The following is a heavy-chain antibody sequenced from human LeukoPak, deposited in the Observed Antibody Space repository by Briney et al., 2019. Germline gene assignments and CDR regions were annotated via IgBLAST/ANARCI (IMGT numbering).Heavy chain of an antibody. J-gene: IGHJ4*02. Sequence: GGSLRLSCAASGFTFSPFAVSWVRQAPGKGLEWVSIISDNGDSTYYADSVKGRFTTSRDNSKNTLYLQMNSLRAEDTAVYYCAREVGALDYWGQGTLVTVSS. CDR3: AREVGALDY. V-gene: IGHV3-23*01. CDR1: GFTFSPFA. CDR2: ISDNGDST. D-gene: IGHD1-26*01.